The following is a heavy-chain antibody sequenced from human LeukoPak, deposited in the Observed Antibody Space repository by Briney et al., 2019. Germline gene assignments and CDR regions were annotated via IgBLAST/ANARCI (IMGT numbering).Heavy chain of an antibody. D-gene: IGHD3-16*01. CDR1: GFTFSSYA. Sequence: AGGSLRLSCAASGFTFSSYAMSWVRQAPGKGLEWVSAISGSGGSTYYADSVKGRFTISRDNSKNTLYLQMNSLRAEDTAVYYCAKDPPRSLITFGGVIVPWGQGTLVTVSS. CDR2: ISGSGGST. J-gene: IGHJ5*02. CDR3: AKDPPRSLITFGGVIVP. V-gene: IGHV3-23*01.